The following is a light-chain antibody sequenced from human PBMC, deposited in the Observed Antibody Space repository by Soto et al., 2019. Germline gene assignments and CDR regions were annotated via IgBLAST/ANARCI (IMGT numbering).Light chain of an antibody. V-gene: IGKV1-9*01. Sequence: IQLTQSPSSVYASVGDRVTITCRASQGISSLLAWYQQKPGKAPKLLIYAASTLQSGVPSRFSGSGSGTDFTLTISSLQPEDFATYFCQQLNSYPITFGQGTRLAIK. CDR3: QQLNSYPIT. J-gene: IGKJ5*01. CDR1: QGISSL. CDR2: AAS.